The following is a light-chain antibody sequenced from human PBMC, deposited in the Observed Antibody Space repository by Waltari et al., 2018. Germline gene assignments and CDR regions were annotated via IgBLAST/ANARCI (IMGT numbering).Light chain of an antibody. CDR3: QQTYISPIT. Sequence: DIQMTQSPSSLSASVGDRVTITCRASHDIRNYLNWYQQKPVKAPTLLIYGASSLQRGVPSRFSGSGSGTDFSLTINSLQPEDFALYSCQQTYISPITFGGGTRVQIK. CDR2: GAS. CDR1: HDIRNY. J-gene: IGKJ4*01. V-gene: IGKV1-39*01.